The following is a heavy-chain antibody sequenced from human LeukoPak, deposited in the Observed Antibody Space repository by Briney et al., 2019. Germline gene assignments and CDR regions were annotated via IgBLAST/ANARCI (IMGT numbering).Heavy chain of an antibody. J-gene: IGHJ4*02. CDR3: ARSAEGIAVAGARGHFDY. CDR1: GFTFSSYA. Sequence: GGSLRLSCAASGFTFSSYAMSWVRQAPGKGLEWVSAISGSGGSTYYADSVKGRFTISRDNSKNTLYLQMNSLRAGDTAVYYCARSAEGIAVAGARGHFDYWGQGTLVTVSS. V-gene: IGHV3-23*01. D-gene: IGHD6-19*01. CDR2: ISGSGGST.